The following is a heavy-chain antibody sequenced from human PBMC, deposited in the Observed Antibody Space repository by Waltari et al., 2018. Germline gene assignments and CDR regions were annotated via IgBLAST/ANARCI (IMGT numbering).Heavy chain of an antibody. CDR3: ARDKVGATTP. J-gene: IGHJ5*02. D-gene: IGHD1-26*01. CDR1: GGSISSYY. Sequence: QVQLQESGPGLVKPSETLSLTCTVSGGSISSYYWSWIRQPPGKGLEWIGYIYYRGSTNYNPSLKIRVTISVDTSKNQFSLKLSSVTAADTAVYYCARDKVGATTPWGQGTLVTVSS. V-gene: IGHV4-59*01. CDR2: IYYRGST.